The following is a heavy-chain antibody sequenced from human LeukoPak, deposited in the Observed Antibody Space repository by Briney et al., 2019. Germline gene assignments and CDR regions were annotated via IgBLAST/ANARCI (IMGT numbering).Heavy chain of an antibody. Sequence: SETLSLTCTVSGGSISNYYYNWIRQPPGEGLEWIGYIYYSGSPNYNPSLNSRVTISADTSKNQFSLNLSSVTAADTAVYYCARGGSGSYFAFDIRGQGTLVTVSS. CDR3: ARGGSGSYFAFDI. J-gene: IGHJ3*02. V-gene: IGHV4-59*01. D-gene: IGHD3-10*01. CDR1: GGSISNYY. CDR2: IYYSGSP.